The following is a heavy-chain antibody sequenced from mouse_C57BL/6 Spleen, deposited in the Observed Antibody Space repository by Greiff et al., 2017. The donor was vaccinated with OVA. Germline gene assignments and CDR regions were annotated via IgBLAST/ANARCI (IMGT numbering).Heavy chain of an antibody. CDR3: AGGGDYYGSSSYYFDY. Sequence: QVQLQQSGPELVKPGASVKISCKASGYAFSSSWMNWVKQRPGKGLEWIGRIYPGDGDTNYNGKFKGKATLTADKSSSTAYMQRSSLTSEDSAVYFCAGGGDYYGSSSYYFDYWGQGTTLTVSS. CDR2: IYPGDGDT. D-gene: IGHD1-1*01. J-gene: IGHJ2*01. V-gene: IGHV1-82*01. CDR1: GYAFSSSW.